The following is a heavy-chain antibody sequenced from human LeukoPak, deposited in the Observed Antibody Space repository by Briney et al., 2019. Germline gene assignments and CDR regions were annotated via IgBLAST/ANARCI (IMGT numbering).Heavy chain of an antibody. CDR3: ARDRGGYIPFDY. CDR2: ISSSSSYI. Sequence: GGTLRLSCEASGFTFSSYGMSWVRQAPGKGLEWVSSISSSSSYIYYADSVKGRFTISRDNAKNSLYLQMNSLRAEDTAVYYCARDRGGYIPFDYWGQGTLVTVSS. J-gene: IGHJ4*02. V-gene: IGHV3-21*01. D-gene: IGHD5-12*01. CDR1: GFTFSSYG.